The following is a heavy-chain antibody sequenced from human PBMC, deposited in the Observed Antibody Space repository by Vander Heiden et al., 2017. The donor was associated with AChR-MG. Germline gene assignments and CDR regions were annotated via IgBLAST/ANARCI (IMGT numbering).Heavy chain of an antibody. D-gene: IGHD3-3*01. CDR1: GFTFSSYA. CDR2: ISGSGGST. Sequence: EVQLLESGGGLVQPGGSLRLSCAASGFTFSSYAMCWVRQAPGKGLEWVSAISGSGGSTYYADSVKGRFTISRDNSKNTLYLQMNSLRAEDTAVYYCAKVPARGSYDFWSGYYLADYWGQGTLVTVSS. CDR3: AKVPARGSYDFWSGYYLADY. J-gene: IGHJ4*02. V-gene: IGHV3-23*01.